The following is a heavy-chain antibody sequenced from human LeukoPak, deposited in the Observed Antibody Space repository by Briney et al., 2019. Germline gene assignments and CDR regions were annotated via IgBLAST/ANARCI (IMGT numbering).Heavy chain of an antibody. V-gene: IGHV3-30-3*01. D-gene: IGHD4-23*01. CDR2: ISYDGSNK. J-gene: IGHJ4*02. CDR3: ARDQGDGGNLFDY. Sequence: GGSQRLSCAATGFTFSSYAMHWVRQAPGKGLEWVAVISYDGSNKYYADSVKGRFTISRDNSKNTLYLQMNSLRAEDTAVYYCARDQGDGGNLFDYWGQGTLVTVSS. CDR1: GFTFSSYA.